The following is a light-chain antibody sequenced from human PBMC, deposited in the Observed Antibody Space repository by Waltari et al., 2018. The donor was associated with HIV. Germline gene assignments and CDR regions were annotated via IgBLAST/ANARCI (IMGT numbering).Light chain of an antibody. V-gene: IGKV4-1*01. CDR2: WAS. Sequence: DIVLTQSPDSLAVSLGEGATINCKSSQTVLYSSNTKTYFSWYRQKAGQGPEVLIYWASTRESGVADRFSGSGSETDFTLTINNVQAEDVAVYYCHQYYNNPQTFGQGTKLEIK. J-gene: IGKJ2*01. CDR3: HQYYNNPQT. CDR1: QTVLYSSNTKTY.